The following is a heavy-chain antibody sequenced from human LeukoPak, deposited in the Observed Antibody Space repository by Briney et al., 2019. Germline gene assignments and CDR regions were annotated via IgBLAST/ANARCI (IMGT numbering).Heavy chain of an antibody. CDR3: ARDPLKSSFDP. J-gene: IGHJ5*02. V-gene: IGHV4-4*07. D-gene: IGHD6-13*01. CDR1: GDSINTNN. CDR2: LHNSRST. Sequence: SETLSLTCTVSGDSINTNNHWAWIRQPAGKGLEWIGRLHNSRSTNYNPSLQSRVTISVDTSKNQFSLKMTSATAADTAVYFCARDPLKSSFDPWGQGILVTVSS.